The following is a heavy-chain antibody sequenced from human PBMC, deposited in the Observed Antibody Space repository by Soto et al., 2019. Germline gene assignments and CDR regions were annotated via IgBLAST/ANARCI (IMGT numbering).Heavy chain of an antibody. Sequence: SETLSLTCTVSGGSISSYYWSWLRQPAGKGLEWIGRIYISGSTKYNPSLQSRVTMSVDTSKNQFSLKFSSVTAADTAVYYCARVVAYYDVLGDPYNWFDPWGQGTLVTVSS. J-gene: IGHJ5*02. CDR2: IYISGST. V-gene: IGHV4-4*07. D-gene: IGHD3-9*01. CDR3: ARVVAYYDVLGDPYNWFDP. CDR1: GGSISSYY.